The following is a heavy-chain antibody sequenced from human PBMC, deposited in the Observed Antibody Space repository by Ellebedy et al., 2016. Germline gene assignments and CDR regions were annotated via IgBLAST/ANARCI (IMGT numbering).Heavy chain of an antibody. V-gene: IGHV3-48*04. Sequence: GESLKISXAASGFIFNIAGMTWVRQAPGKGLEWVSYISISGVTIYYADSVTGRFTISRDNAKNSLYLQMNSLRAEDTAVYYCRQRHYADYWGQGTLVTVSS. D-gene: IGHD2-2*01. J-gene: IGHJ4*02. CDR1: GFIFNIAG. CDR3: RQRHYADY. CDR2: ISISGVTI.